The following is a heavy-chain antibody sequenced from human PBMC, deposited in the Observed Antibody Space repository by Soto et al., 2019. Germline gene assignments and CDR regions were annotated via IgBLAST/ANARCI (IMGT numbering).Heavy chain of an antibody. CDR2: IYYSGST. V-gene: IGHV4-39*02. Sequence: TSETLSLTCTVSGGSISSSSYYWGWIRQPPGKGLEWIGSIYYSGSTYYNPSLKSRVTISVDTSKNQFSLKLSSVTAADTAVYYCAREIREVADLHYGMDVWGQGTTVTVSS. CDR3: AREIREVADLHYGMDV. D-gene: IGHD6-19*01. J-gene: IGHJ6*02. CDR1: GGSISSSSYY.